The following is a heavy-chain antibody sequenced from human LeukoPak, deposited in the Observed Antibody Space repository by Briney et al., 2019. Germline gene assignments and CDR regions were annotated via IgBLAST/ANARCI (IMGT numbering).Heavy chain of an antibody. J-gene: IGHJ4*02. V-gene: IGHV2-70*01. D-gene: IGHD6-19*01. Sequence: SGPALVKPPQTFTLTCTFSGFSLSTSGMCVSWIRQPPVKALEWLALIDWDDDKYYSTSLKTRLTISKDTSKNQVVLTMTNIDPVDTATYYCARMCGSGWFEDYWGQGTLVTVPS. CDR3: ARMCGSGWFEDY. CDR2: IDWDDDK. CDR1: GFSLSTSGMC.